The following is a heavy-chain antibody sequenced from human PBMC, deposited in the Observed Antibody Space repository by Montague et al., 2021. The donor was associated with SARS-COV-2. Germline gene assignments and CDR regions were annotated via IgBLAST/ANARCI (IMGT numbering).Heavy chain of an antibody. CDR3: AAKTDYGYYDLDV. D-gene: IGHD3-16*01. J-gene: IGHJ6*02. CDR1: GGSIRTYY. V-gene: IGHV4-59*08. Sequence: SETLSLTCAVSGGSIRTYYWSWFRQPPGRGLEWIAYIYDSGNVNYNPSLKSGVTILVDTSKNKFSLKLRSAIAAATAVYYCAAKTDYGYYDLDVWGQGTMATVSS. CDR2: IYDSGNV.